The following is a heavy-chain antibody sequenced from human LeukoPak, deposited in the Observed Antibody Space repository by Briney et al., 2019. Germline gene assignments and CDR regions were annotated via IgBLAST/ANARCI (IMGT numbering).Heavy chain of an antibody. D-gene: IGHD2-2*01. J-gene: IGHJ4*02. V-gene: IGHV1-2*02. CDR1: GYTFTDYY. Sequence: ASVKVSCKASGYTFTDYYMHWVRQAPGQGLEWMGWINPNSGGTNYAQKFQGRVTMTRDTSISTAYMELSRLRSDDTAVYYCARVTQYCSSTSCDDYWGQGTLVTVSS. CDR3: ARVTQYCSSTSCDDY. CDR2: INPNSGGT.